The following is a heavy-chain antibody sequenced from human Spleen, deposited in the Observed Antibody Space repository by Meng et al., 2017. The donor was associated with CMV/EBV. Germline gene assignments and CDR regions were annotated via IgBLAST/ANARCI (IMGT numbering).Heavy chain of an antibody. V-gene: IGHV4-39*07. CDR3: ARGRPTGPLGGVIRGPFDY. CDR1: GGSISSSSYY. CDR2: IYYSGST. D-gene: IGHD3-16*02. J-gene: IGHJ4*02. Sequence: SETLSLTCTVSGGSISSSSYYWGWIRQPPGKGLEWIGSIYYSGSTYYNPSLKSRVTISVDTSKNQFSLKLSSVTAADTAVYYCARGRPTGPLGGVIRGPFDYWGQGTLVTVSS.